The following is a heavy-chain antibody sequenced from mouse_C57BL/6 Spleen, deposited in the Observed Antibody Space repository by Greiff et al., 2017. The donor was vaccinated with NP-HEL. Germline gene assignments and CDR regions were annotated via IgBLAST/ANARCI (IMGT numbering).Heavy chain of an antibody. CDR3: ARERYRLYYGNHEGFAY. V-gene: IGHV5-16*01. Sequence: EVQLVGSEGGLVQPGSSMKLSCTASGFTFSDYYMAWVRQVPEKGLEWVANINYDGSSTYYLDSLKSRFIISRDNAKNILYLQMSSLKSEDTATYYCARERYRLYYGNHEGFAYWGQGTLVTVSA. CDR2: INYDGSST. D-gene: IGHD2-1*01. J-gene: IGHJ3*01. CDR1: GFTFSDYY.